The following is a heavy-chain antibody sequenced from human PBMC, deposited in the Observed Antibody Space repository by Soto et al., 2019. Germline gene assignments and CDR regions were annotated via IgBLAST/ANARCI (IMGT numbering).Heavy chain of an antibody. CDR3: ARGQGWLEYLTLDY. J-gene: IGHJ4*02. CDR1: GASVSQYY. CDR2: IYSGGGT. V-gene: IGHV4-4*07. Sequence: QVQLQESGPGLVKPSETLSLSCGVSGASVSQYYWSWIRQPAGEGQEWIGRIYSGGGTNYNPSLESRVTLSVDTYKNKFYLKLSSVTAADTAVYYCARGQGWLEYLTLDYWGQGTLVTVSS. D-gene: IGHD3-9*01.